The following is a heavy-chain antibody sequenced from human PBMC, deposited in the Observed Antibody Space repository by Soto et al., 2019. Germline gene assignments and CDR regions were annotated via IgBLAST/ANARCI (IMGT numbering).Heavy chain of an antibody. CDR2: IYWDDDK. CDR1: GFSLSTSGVG. J-gene: IGHJ4*02. Sequence: QITLKESGPTLVKPTQTLTLTCTFSGFSLSTSGVGVGWIRQPPGKALEWLALIYWDDDKRYSPSLKSRLTIAXDTNKXXVVLTMTNMDPVDTATYYCAHSLIPNWGSRGAFDYWGQGTLVTVSS. CDR3: AHSLIPNWGSRGAFDY. V-gene: IGHV2-5*02. D-gene: IGHD7-27*01.